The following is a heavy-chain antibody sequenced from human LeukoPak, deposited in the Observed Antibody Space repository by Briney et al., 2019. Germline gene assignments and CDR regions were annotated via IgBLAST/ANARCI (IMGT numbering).Heavy chain of an antibody. V-gene: IGHV3-23*01. CDR2: ISGSGDST. D-gene: IGHD3-10*01. Sequence: GGSLRLSCAASGFTFSNYAMSWVRQAPGKGLEWVSSISGSGDSTSYADSAKGRFTVSRDNFKNMLYLQMNSLRVEDTAVYYCVRAGYGSGTPNWIDPWGQGTLVTVSS. CDR3: VRAGYGSGTPNWIDP. CDR1: GFTFSNYA. J-gene: IGHJ5*02.